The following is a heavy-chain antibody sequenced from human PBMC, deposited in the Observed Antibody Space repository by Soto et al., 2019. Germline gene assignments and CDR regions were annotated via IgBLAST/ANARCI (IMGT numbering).Heavy chain of an antibody. J-gene: IGHJ4*02. V-gene: IGHV3-23*01. CDR2: IRASAVST. D-gene: IGHD3-10*01. CDR1: GFTFSNYA. Sequence: EVQVLESGGGLVQPGGSLRLSCVVSGFTFSNYAMSWVRQAPGKGLEWVSGIRASAVSTFYADSVKGRFTISRDDSKNTLYLQMNSLRAEDTAVYYCAKGPYYGSGIGGDYWGQGTVVTVSS. CDR3: AKGPYYGSGIGGDY.